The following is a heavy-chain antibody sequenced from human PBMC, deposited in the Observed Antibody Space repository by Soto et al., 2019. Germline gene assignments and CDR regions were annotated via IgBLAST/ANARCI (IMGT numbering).Heavy chain of an antibody. CDR3: ARDSGMAAVGYDK. D-gene: IGHD6-13*01. Sequence: EVVLVASGGALVQPGGSLRLSCAASGFTFSSYDMHWVRQPTGQGLEWVSGIGSAGDTFYLGSVKGRFTISRENAKNSVYLQMDSLRVEDTAVYYCARDSGMAAVGYDKWGQGTLVTVSS. CDR2: IGSAGDT. V-gene: IGHV3-13*04. J-gene: IGHJ4*02. CDR1: GFTFSSYD.